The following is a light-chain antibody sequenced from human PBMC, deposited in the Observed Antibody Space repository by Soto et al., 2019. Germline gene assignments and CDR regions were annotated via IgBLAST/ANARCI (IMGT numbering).Light chain of an antibody. CDR1: QSVGNN. CDR3: QQYRNWPLT. V-gene: IGKV3-15*01. Sequence: EIVMTQSPATLSVSPGERATLSCRASQSVGNNLAWYRQKSGQAPRLLIYGASTRATGIPARLSGSGSGTEFTLTIDSLQSDDVAVYLCQQYRNWPLTFGGGTKVDIK. J-gene: IGKJ4*01. CDR2: GAS.